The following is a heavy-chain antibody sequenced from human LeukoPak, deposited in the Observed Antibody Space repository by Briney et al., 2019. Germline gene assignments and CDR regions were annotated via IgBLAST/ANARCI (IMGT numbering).Heavy chain of an antibody. CDR1: GGSISSGGYY. D-gene: IGHD3-10*01. CDR3: ARDYYGAGPLYGMDV. Sequence: SETLSLTCTVSGGSISSGGYYWSWPRQHPGKGLEWIGYTYYSGSTYYNPSLKSRVTISVDTSKNKFSLKLSSVTAADTAVYFCARDYYGAGPLYGMDVWGKGTTGTVS. V-gene: IGHV4-31*03. J-gene: IGHJ6*04. CDR2: TYYSGST.